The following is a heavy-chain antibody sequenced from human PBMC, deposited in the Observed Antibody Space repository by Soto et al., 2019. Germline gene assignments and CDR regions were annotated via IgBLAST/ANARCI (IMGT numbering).Heavy chain of an antibody. Sequence: EVQLVESGGGLVQPGGSLRLSCAASGFTFSSYWMSWVRQAPGKGLEWVANIKQDGSEKYYVDSVKGRFTISRDNAKKSLYLQMNSLRAEDTAVYYCARETTVTTPGYFDYWGQGTLVTVSS. CDR2: IKQDGSEK. D-gene: IGHD4-4*01. J-gene: IGHJ4*02. V-gene: IGHV3-7*01. CDR1: GFTFSSYW. CDR3: ARETTVTTPGYFDY.